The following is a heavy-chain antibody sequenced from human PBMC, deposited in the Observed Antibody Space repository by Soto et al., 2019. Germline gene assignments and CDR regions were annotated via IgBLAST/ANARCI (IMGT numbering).Heavy chain of an antibody. Sequence: QVQLVESGGGVVQPGRSLRLSCAASGFPFTTYGMHWVREGPGKGLEWVAVISYDGSNKYYADSVKGRFTISRDNSKNALYLQMNSLRPGDGALYYCVGGKYYFDYRGQGTLVTVSS. V-gene: IGHV3-30*03. J-gene: IGHJ4*02. CDR2: ISYDGSNK. CDR1: GFPFTTYG. CDR3: VGGKYYFDY. D-gene: IGHD3-10*01.